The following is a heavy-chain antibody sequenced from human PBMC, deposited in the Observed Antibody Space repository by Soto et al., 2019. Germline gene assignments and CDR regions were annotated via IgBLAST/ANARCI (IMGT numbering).Heavy chain of an antibody. CDR1: GFTFSSYW. J-gene: IGHJ6*03. Sequence: PGGSLRLSCAASGFTFSSYWMSWVRQAPGKGLEWVANIKQDGSEKYYVDSVKGRFTISRDNAKNSLYLQMNSLRAEDTAVYYCAREGLVVPAAMFYYYYYMDVWGKGTTVTVSS. D-gene: IGHD2-2*01. V-gene: IGHV3-7*01. CDR2: IKQDGSEK. CDR3: AREGLVVPAAMFYYYYYMDV.